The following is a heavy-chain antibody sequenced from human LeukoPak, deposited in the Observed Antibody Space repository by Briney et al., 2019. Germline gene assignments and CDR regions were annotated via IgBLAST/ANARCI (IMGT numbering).Heavy chain of an antibody. CDR1: GGSFSDNY. CDR2: INHSGST. CDR3: ARGNVWKTIPMVRGVSRPRWFDP. Sequence: PSETLSLTCAVYGGSFSDNYWSWIRQSPGKGLEWIGEINHSGSTNYNTSLKSRVTISVDTSKNQFSLTLSSVTAADTAGYFCARGNVWKTIPMVRGVSRPRWFDPGGQGTLVTVSS. V-gene: IGHV4-34*01. D-gene: IGHD3-10*01. J-gene: IGHJ5*02.